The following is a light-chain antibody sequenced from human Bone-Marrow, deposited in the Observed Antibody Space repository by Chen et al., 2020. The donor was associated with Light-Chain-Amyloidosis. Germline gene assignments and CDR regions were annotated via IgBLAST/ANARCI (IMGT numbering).Light chain of an antibody. CDR3: QSADSSGTYEVI. V-gene: IGLV3-25*03. CDR2: RDT. CDR1: DLPTKY. Sequence: SYELTQPPSVSVSPGQKARITCSGDDLPTKYAYWYQQRPGQDPVLVIHRDTERPSGISERFSGTSAGTKATWTMSGGHAADDADYHCQSADSSGTYEVIFGGGTKLAVL. J-gene: IGLJ2*01.